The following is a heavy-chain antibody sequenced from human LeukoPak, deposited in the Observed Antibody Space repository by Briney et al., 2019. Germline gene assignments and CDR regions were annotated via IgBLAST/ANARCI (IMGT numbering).Heavy chain of an antibody. D-gene: IGHD1-26*01. Sequence: SETLSLTCTVSGGSISSNKYYWGWIRQPPGKGLEWIGSIYYSGSTYYNPTLKSRVTIFEDTSKNQLSLKLSSVTAADTAVYYCATPYSGGYQGLDIWGQGTMVTVSS. CDR3: ATPYSGGYQGLDI. V-gene: IGHV4-39*01. CDR1: GGSISSNKYY. CDR2: IYYSGST. J-gene: IGHJ3*02.